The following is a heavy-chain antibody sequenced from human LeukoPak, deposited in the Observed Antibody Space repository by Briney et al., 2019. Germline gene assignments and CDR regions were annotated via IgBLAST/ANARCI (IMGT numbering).Heavy chain of an antibody. CDR3: ARTGRVEWLLKNYYYYYYMDV. CDR1: GGSFSGYY. Sequence: NPSETLSLTCAVYGGSFSGYYWSWIRQPPGEGLEWIGEINHSGSTNYNPSLKSRVTISVDTSKNQFSLKLSSVTAADTAVYYCARTGRVEWLLKNYYYYYYMDVWGKGTTVTVSS. D-gene: IGHD3-3*01. V-gene: IGHV4-34*01. J-gene: IGHJ6*03. CDR2: INHSGST.